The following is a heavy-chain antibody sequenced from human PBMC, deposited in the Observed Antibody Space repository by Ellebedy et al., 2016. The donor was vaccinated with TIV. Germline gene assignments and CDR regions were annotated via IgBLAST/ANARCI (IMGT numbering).Heavy chain of an antibody. Sequence: ASVKVSCKASGYMFTSYAMHWVRQAPGQRLEWMGWINAGNGNTKYSQKFQGRVTITRDTSASTAYMELSSLRSEDTAVYYCARQHRDGYNDFDYWGQGTLVTVSS. J-gene: IGHJ4*02. CDR2: INAGNGNT. CDR3: ARQHRDGYNDFDY. CDR1: GYMFTSYA. D-gene: IGHD5-24*01. V-gene: IGHV1-3*01.